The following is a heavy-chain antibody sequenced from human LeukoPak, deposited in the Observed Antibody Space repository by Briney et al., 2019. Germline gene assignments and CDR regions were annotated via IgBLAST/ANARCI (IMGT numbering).Heavy chain of an antibody. Sequence: PGGSLRLSCAASGFTFSSYGMHWVREGPGKRLEWVAVISYDGSNTYYADSVKGRFTISRDNSKNTLYLQMNSLRAEDAAVYYCAKSGSSGYYLFDYWGQGALVGVSS. V-gene: IGHV3-30*18. D-gene: IGHD3-22*01. CDR1: GFTFSSYG. CDR3: AKSGSSGYYLFDY. J-gene: IGHJ4*02. CDR2: ISYDGSNT.